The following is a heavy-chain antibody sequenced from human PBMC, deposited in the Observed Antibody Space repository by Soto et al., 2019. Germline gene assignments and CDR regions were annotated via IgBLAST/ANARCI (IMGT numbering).Heavy chain of an antibody. CDR3: AGDHSYFDSSVGY. CDR2: ISSSGSNI. D-gene: IGHD3-22*01. V-gene: IGHV3-11*01. J-gene: IGHJ4*02. Sequence: GGSLRLSCAASGFTFSDYYMSWIRQAPGKGLEWVSYISSSGSNINYADSVKGRFTISRDNAKNSLYLQMNSLRAEDTAVYYCAGDHSYFDSSVGYWGQGTLVTVSS. CDR1: GFTFSDYY.